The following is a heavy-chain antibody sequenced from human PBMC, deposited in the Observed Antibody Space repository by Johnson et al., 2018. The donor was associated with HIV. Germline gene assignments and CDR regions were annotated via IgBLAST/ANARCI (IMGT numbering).Heavy chain of an antibody. J-gene: IGHJ3*02. Sequence: VQLVESGGGLVQPGRSLRLSCAASGFTFSSYAMHWVRQAPGKGLEWVANIKQDGSEKYYVDSVKGRFSISRDNAKNSLHLQMNSLRAEDTAVYYCARLRSGNRAFDIWGQGTMVTVSS. CDR3: ARLRSGNRAFDI. D-gene: IGHD2-15*01. CDR2: IKQDGSEK. V-gene: IGHV3-7*03. CDR1: GFTFSSYA.